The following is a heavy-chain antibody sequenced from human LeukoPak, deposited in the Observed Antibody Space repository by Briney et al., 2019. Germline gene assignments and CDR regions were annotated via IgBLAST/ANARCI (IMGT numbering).Heavy chain of an antibody. CDR2: ISSSSSYI. D-gene: IGHD3-10*01. CDR1: RFTFSSYS. V-gene: IGHV3-21*01. Sequence: PGGSLRLSCAASRFTFSSYSMNWVRQAPGKGLEWVSSISSSSSYIYYADSVKGRFTISRDNAKNSLYLQMNSLRAEDTAVYYCARDKLTTMVRRGWGWFDPWGQGTLVTVSS. J-gene: IGHJ5*02. CDR3: ARDKLTTMVRRGWGWFDP.